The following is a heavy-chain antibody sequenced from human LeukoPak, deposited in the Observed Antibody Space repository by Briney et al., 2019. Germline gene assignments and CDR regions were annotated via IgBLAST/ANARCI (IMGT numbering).Heavy chain of an antibody. Sequence: GESLKISCKGSGYSFTSYWIGWVRHMPGKGLEWMGIIYPGDSDTRYSPSFQGQVTISADKSISTAYLQWSSLKASDTAMYYGARLHTGYSYGYPYYFDYWGQGTLVTVSS. CDR2: IYPGDSDT. CDR1: GYSFTSYW. J-gene: IGHJ4*02. D-gene: IGHD5-18*01. V-gene: IGHV5-51*01. CDR3: ARLHTGYSYGYPYYFDY.